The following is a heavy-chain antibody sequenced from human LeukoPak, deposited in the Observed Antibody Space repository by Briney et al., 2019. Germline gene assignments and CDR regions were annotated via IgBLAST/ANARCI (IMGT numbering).Heavy chain of an antibody. D-gene: IGHD3-10*01. J-gene: IGHJ6*03. CDR1: GGSISSSSYY. CDR3: ARRGTYFPTVCFGEFPHYYYMDV. CDR2: IYHSGST. Sequence: PSETLSLTCTVSGGSISSSSYYWGWIRQPPGKGLEWIGSIYHSGSTYYNPSLKSRVTISVDTSKNQFSLKLSSVAAADTAVYYCARRGTYFPTVCFGEFPHYYYMDVWGKGTTVTVSS. V-gene: IGHV4-39*07.